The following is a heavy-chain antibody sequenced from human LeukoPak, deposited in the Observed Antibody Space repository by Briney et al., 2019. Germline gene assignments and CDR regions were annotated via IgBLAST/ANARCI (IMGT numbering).Heavy chain of an antibody. Sequence: ASETLSLTCTVSGGSISRYYWSWIRQPPGKGLEWIGYIYYTGSANSNPSLKSRVTISVDTSKNQFSLKLSSVTAADTAVYYCARGAPSYYYDSMYYFDYWGQGTLVTVSS. J-gene: IGHJ4*02. CDR1: GGSISRYY. CDR2: IYYTGSA. D-gene: IGHD3-22*01. V-gene: IGHV4-59*12. CDR3: ARGAPSYYYDSMYYFDY.